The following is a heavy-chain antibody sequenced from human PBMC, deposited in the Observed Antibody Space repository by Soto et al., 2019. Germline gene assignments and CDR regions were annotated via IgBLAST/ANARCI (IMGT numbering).Heavy chain of an antibody. CDR3: TREFSGWYGVDY. CDR2: IRSKAYGGTT. Sequence: EVQLVESGGGLVQPGRSLRLSCTASGFTFGDYAMSWFRQAPGKGLEWVGFIRSKAYGGTTEYAASVKGSFPISRDGSKSIAYLQMNSLKTEDPAVYYCTREFSGWYGVDYWGQGTLVTVSS. V-gene: IGHV3-49*01. D-gene: IGHD6-19*01. CDR1: GFTFGDYA. J-gene: IGHJ4*02.